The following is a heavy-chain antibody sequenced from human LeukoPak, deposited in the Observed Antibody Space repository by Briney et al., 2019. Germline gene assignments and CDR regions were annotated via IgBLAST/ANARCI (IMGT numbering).Heavy chain of an antibody. D-gene: IGHD2-8*01. Sequence: ASMKVSCKASGYTFTDYYMHWVRQAPGQGLEWMGWIDPRSGGTNFARKFQGRVTMTRDTSISTAYMELSRLTSDDTAVYYCTSSDCTSSDYWGQGTLVTVSS. V-gene: IGHV1-2*02. CDR2: IDPRSGGT. CDR1: GYTFTDYY. J-gene: IGHJ4*02. CDR3: TSSDCTSSDY.